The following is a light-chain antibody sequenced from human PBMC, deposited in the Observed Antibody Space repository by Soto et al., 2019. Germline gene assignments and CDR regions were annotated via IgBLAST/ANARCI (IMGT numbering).Light chain of an antibody. CDR2: AAS. CDR1: QGISNF. CDR3: QGYYSAPET. Sequence: DIQMTQSPSSLSASVGDRVTITCRASQGISNFLAWYQQKPGKVPEVLIYAASTLYSGVPTRFGGSGSGTEFTLTISNVQPEDIATYDCQGYYSAPETFGQGTKVEIK. J-gene: IGKJ1*01. V-gene: IGKV1-27*01.